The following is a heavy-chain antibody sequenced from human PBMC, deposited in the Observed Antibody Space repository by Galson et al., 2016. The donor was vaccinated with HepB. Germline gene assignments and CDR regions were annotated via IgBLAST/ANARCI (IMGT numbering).Heavy chain of an antibody. V-gene: IGHV2-70*04. J-gene: IGHJ4*02. CDR3: ARSPIFPPATE. CDR1: GFSLNTSGMR. D-gene: IGHD2-15*01. CDR2: IDWNDAK. Sequence: PALVKPTQTLTLTCTFSGFSLNTSGMRVSWFRQPPGRAPEWLARIDWNDAKFYSTSLKTSLTISKDTSKNQVVLTMTNTDPADTATYYCARSPIFPPATEWGQGTLVIVSP.